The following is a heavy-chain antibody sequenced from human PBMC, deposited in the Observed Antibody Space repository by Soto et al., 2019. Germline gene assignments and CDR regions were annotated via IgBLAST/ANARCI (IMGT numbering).Heavy chain of an antibody. D-gene: IGHD2-8*01. Sequence: ASVKVSCKASGYTFTTYDISWVRQAPGQGLEWMGRISTYNGSTNYPQSLQGRLTMTTDTSTTTAYMELRSLRSDDTAVYYCARDPYHVLMVNAPNLYGMDVWGQGTTVTGSS. CDR2: ISTYNGST. CDR1: GYTFTTYD. J-gene: IGHJ6*02. CDR3: ARDPYHVLMVNAPNLYGMDV. V-gene: IGHV1-18*01.